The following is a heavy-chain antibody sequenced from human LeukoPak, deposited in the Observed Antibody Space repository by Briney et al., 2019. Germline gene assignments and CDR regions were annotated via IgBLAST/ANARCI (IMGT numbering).Heavy chain of an antibody. CDR2: IYYTGNT. V-gene: IGHV4-39*01. D-gene: IGHD1-7*01. Sequence: PSETMSLTCTVSGGFISSSAYYWGWIREPPGKGLERIGSIYYTGNTYYNPSLKSRVTISVDTSNNKFFLKLTSVAAADTAVYYCARRNWNYENWLDPWGQGTLVTVSS. CDR1: GGFISSSAYY. J-gene: IGHJ5*02. CDR3: ARRNWNYENWLDP.